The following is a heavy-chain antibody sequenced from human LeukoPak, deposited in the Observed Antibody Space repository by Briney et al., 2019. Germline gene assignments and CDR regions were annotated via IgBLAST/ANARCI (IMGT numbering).Heavy chain of an antibody. CDR2: IYHSGST. CDR1: GGSISSSNW. D-gene: IGHD6-19*01. V-gene: IGHV4-4*02. Sequence: SETLSLTCAVSGGSISSSNWWSWVRPPPGKGLEWIGEIYHSGSTNYNPSLKSRVTISVDKSKNQFSLKLSSVTAADTAVYHCARATPKAVGGIPDYWGQGTLVTVFS. J-gene: IGHJ4*02. CDR3: ARATPKAVGGIPDY.